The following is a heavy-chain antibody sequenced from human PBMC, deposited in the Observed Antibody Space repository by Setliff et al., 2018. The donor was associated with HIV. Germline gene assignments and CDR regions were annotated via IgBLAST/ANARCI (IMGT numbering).Heavy chain of an antibody. J-gene: IGHJ4*02. CDR3: TTQTGFYNSHWYDY. CDR2: IKQDGSDM. CDR1: GLPFYNYW. Sequence: PGGSLRLSCVASGLPFYNYWMTWLRWAPGRGLEWVANIKQDGSDMHYIESVKGRFTIFRDNAKNSVFLQMNSLRAEDTGVYYCTTQTGFYNSHWYDYWGQGTMVTVST. D-gene: IGHD6-13*01. V-gene: IGHV3-7*01.